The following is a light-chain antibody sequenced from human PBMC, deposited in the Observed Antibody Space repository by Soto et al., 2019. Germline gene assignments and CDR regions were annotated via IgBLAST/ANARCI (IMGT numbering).Light chain of an antibody. CDR3: QQYGSSPYT. J-gene: IGKJ2*01. CDR1: QSVSSNY. V-gene: IGKV3-20*01. CDR2: VVS. Sequence: EIVLTQSPGTLYLSPGERATLSCRASQSVSSNYLAWYQQKPGQAPRLLIYVVSSRATGIPDGFSGSGSGTEFTLTISRLEPEDFAVYYCQQYGSSPYTFGQGTKLEIK.